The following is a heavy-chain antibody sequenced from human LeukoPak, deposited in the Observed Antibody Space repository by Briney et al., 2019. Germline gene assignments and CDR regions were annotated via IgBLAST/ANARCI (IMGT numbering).Heavy chain of an antibody. V-gene: IGHV4-34*01. CDR1: GESSFSSYY. CDR2: INHSGYT. D-gene: IGHD3-22*01. CDR3: SRQVVGNDY. Sequence: SETLSLTCAVYGESSFSSYYRSWIRQTPGGALEWIGEINHSGYTNYNPSLKSRVTLSIDTSKNQFSLRVTSVTAADTAVYYCSRQVVGNDYWGQGTLVTVSS. J-gene: IGHJ4*02.